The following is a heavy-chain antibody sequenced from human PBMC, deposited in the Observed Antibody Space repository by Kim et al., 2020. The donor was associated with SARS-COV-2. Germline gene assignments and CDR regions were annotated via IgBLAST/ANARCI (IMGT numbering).Heavy chain of an antibody. V-gene: IGHV1-2*02. CDR3: ATLYGSGTSDY. CDR1: GYTFTDYY. CDR2: INPKSGDT. D-gene: IGHD3-10*01. J-gene: IGHJ4*02. Sequence: ASVKVSCKAAGYTFTDYYMHWVRQAPGQGLEWMGWINPKSGDTSSALKFQDRATMTRDTSISTGYMELSGLRIDDTAIYYCATLYGSGTSDYWGLGTLVTVSS.